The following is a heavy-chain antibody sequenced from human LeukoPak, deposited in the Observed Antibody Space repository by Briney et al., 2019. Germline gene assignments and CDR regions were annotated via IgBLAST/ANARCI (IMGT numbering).Heavy chain of an antibody. CDR3: AKSGGYGLIDY. CDR2: IYYSGST. Sequence: SETLSLTCTVSGGSISSYYWSWIRQPPGKGLEWIGNIYYSGSTYYNASLQSRVTISIDTSKNQFSLRLNSVTAADTAMYYCAKSGGYGLIDYWGQGTLVTVSS. V-gene: IGHV4-59*04. CDR1: GGSISSYY. D-gene: IGHD1-26*01. J-gene: IGHJ4*02.